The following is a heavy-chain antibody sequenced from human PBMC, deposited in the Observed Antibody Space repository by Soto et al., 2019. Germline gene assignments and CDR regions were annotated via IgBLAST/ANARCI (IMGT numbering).Heavy chain of an antibody. V-gene: IGHV1-3*05. J-gene: IGHJ6*02. CDR2: INAGNGNT. CDR1: GYTCTSYA. CDR3: ARDPSYYGMDV. Sequence: QVQLVQSGAEEKKPGASVKVSCKASGYTCTSYAMHWVRQAPGQRLEWMGWINAGNGNTKYSQKFQGRVTITRDTSASTAYIELSSLSSDDTAVYYCARDPSYYGMDVWGQGTTVTVSS.